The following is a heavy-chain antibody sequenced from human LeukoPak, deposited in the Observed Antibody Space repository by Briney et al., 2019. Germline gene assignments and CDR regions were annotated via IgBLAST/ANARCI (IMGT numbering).Heavy chain of an antibody. J-gene: IGHJ4*02. D-gene: IGHD3-22*01. V-gene: IGHV5-51*01. CDR3: ARHARRPYYYDSSGYPDY. CDR2: IYPGDSDT. Sequence: GESLKISCKTSGYSFTNYWIGWVRQMPGKGLEWMGIIYPGDSDTRYSPSFQGQVTISADKSISTAYLQWSSLKASDTAMYYCARHARRPYYYDSSGYPDYWGQGTLVTVSS. CDR1: GYSFTNYW.